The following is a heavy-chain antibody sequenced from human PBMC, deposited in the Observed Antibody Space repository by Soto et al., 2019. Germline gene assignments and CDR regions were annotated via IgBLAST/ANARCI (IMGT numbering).Heavy chain of an antibody. Sequence: VQLVESGGGVVQPGRSLRLSCAASGFTFSSYGMHWVRQAPGKGLEWVAVIWYDGSNKYYADSVKGRFTISRDMYKNTLYLRMNLQIADVMAVYYLASSMRCVDCYAGDYWGQGTMVTASS. CDR2: IWYDGSNK. J-gene: IGHJ4*02. CDR1: GFTFSSYG. V-gene: IGHV3-33*01. D-gene: IGHD2-2*01. CDR3: ASSMRCVDCYAGDY.